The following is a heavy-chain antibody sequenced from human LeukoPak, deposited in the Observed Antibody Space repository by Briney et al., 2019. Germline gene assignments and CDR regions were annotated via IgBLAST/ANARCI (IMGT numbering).Heavy chain of an antibody. D-gene: IGHD3-10*01. J-gene: IGHJ6*03. CDR1: GFTLSTYT. V-gene: IGHV3-21*01. Sequence: GGSLRLSCAASGFTLSTYTMNWVRQAPGKGLEWVSSISSSSNYIYYADSVKGRFTISRDDAKNSLSLQMNSLRAEDTAVYYCARSGIKMVRGVIIKSPYHMDVWGKGTTVTISS. CDR2: ISSSSNYI. CDR3: ARSGIKMVRGVIIKSPYHMDV.